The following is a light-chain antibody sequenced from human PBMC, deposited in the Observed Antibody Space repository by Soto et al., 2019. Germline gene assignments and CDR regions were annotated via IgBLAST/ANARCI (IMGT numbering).Light chain of an antibody. V-gene: IGKV3-15*01. CDR1: QSVSDT. J-gene: IGKJ2*01. CDR3: QQCNNLPYT. Sequence: EIVMTQSPATLYVSPGERVTLSCRASQSVSDTLAWYQQKPGQAPMPLIYGASTRATGIPARFSGSGSGTEFILTISSLQSEDFAVYFCQQCNNLPYTFGQGTKLDIK. CDR2: GAS.